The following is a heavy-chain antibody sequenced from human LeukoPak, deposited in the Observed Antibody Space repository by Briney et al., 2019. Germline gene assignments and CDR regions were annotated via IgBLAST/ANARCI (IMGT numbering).Heavy chain of an antibody. D-gene: IGHD2-21*02. CDR1: GGSVSGYY. Sequence: SETLSLTCTVSGGSVSGYYWSWLRQSPGKGLEWVGYIFYSGTTLYSPSLKSRVTMSVDTSENQFSLKLTSVTAADTAVYYCARHDVVPVIRRGFDFWGQGILLTVSS. CDR3: ARHDVVPVIRRGFDF. CDR2: IFYSGTT. V-gene: IGHV4-59*08. J-gene: IGHJ4*02.